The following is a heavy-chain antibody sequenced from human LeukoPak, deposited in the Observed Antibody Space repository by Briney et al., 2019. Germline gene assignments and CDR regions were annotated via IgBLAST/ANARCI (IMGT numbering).Heavy chain of an antibody. CDR1: GYTFTSYD. V-gene: IGHV1-8*01. CDR3: ARGDRSGGSCGY. D-gene: IGHD2-15*01. CDR2: MNPNSGNT. J-gene: IGHJ4*02. Sequence: ASVKVSCKASGYTFTSYDINWVRQATGQGLEWMGWMNPNSGNTGYAQKFQGRVTMTRNTSISTAYMELSSLRPEDTAVYYCARGDRSGGSCGYWGQGTLVTVSS.